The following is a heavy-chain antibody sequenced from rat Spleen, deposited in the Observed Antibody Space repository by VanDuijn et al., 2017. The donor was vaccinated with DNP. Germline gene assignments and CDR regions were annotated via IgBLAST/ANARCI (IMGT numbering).Heavy chain of an antibody. V-gene: IGHV3-3*01. CDR1: DYSITSHY. D-gene: IGHD1-6*01. J-gene: IGHJ3*01. CDR2: INNAGSA. CDR3: ARSGYNTDYYHLGAY. Sequence: EVRLQESGPGLVKPSQSLSLTCSVTDYSITSHYWGWIRKFPGNKMEWWGYINNAGSANYNPSLKSRISITRDTSRNQFFLQVNSVTTEDTATYYCARSGYNTDYYHLGAYWGQGTLVTVSS.